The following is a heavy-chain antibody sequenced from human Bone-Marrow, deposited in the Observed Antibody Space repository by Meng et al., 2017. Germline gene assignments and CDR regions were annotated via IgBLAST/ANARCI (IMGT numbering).Heavy chain of an antibody. CDR2: THYSGST. CDR1: GGSISTEY. V-gene: IGHV4-59*01. J-gene: IGHJ4*02. CDR3: TKVHGEGYSSH. Sequence: SETLSLTCTVSGGSISTEYWSWIRQSPGKGLEWIGYTHYSGSTRYNPSLKSRVTISIDTSKNQFSLRLSTVTAADTAVYYCTKVHGEGYSSHWGQGTLVTVSS. D-gene: IGHD5-24*01.